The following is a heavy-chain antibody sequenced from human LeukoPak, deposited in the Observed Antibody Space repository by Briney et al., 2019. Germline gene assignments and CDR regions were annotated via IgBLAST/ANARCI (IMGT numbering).Heavy chain of an antibody. V-gene: IGHV1-69*01. CDR1: GGTFSSYA. D-gene: IGHD3-9*01. CDR3: ARDRGSYDILSGATNWFDP. J-gene: IGHJ5*02. CDR2: IIPIFGTA. Sequence: ASVKVSCKASGGTFSSYAISWVRQAPGQGLEWMGGIIPIFGTANYAQKFQGRVTITADESTSTAYMELSSLRSEDTAVYYCARDRGSYDILSGATNWFDPWGQGTLVTVSS.